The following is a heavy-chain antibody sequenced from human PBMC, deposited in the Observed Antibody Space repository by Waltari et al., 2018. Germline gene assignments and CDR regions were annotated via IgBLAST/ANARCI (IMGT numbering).Heavy chain of an antibody. CDR3: AREGFRNKDASIAVAGADY. V-gene: IGHV4-38-2*02. Sequence: QVQLQESGPGLVKPSETLSLTCAVSGYSISSGYYWGWIRQPPGKGLEWIGSIYHSGSTYYNPSLKSRVTISVDTSKNQFSLKLSSVTAADTAVYYCAREGFRNKDASIAVAGADYWGQGTLVTVSS. D-gene: IGHD6-19*01. CDR1: GYSISSGYY. J-gene: IGHJ4*02. CDR2: IYHSGST.